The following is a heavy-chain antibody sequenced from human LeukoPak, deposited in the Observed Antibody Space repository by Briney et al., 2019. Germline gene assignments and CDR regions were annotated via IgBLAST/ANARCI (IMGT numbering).Heavy chain of an antibody. CDR2: ISSSSSYI. V-gene: IGHV3-21*01. CDR1: GFTFSSYE. J-gene: IGHJ5*02. Sequence: PGGSLRLSCAASGFTFSSYEMNWVRQAPGKGLEWVSSISSSSSYIYYADSVKGRFTISRDNAKNSLYLHMNSLRAEDTAVYYCARDPGPGVNYNWFDPWGQGTLVTVSS. CDR3: ARDPGPGVNYNWFDP. D-gene: IGHD1-14*01.